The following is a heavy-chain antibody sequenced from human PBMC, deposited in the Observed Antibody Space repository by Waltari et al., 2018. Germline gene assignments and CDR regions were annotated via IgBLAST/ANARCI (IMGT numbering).Heavy chain of an antibody. V-gene: IGHV4-39*01. Sequence: QLQLQESGPGLVKPSETLSLTCSVYGGSISRRNYFWGWIRQPPGKGLEWIGSLYYNGSTYYNPSLQSRVTMSIDAPKNQLSLRLSSVTAADTAVYFCASFNAWDYDLDYWGQGALVTVSS. D-gene: IGHD3-22*01. CDR1: GGSISRRNYF. J-gene: IGHJ4*02. CDR2: LYYNGST. CDR3: ASFNAWDYDLDY.